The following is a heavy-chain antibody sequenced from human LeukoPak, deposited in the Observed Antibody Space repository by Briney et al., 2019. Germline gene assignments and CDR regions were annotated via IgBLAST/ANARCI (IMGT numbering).Heavy chain of an antibody. CDR2: IIPILSQE. Sequence: SVKVSCKAFGGTFSTYAIHWVRQAPGQGLEWMGRIIPILSQENYALKYQGRVSITADESTSTAYMDLSSLRSEDTAVYYCVTGSAYRDAFDIWGQGTMVIVSS. D-gene: IGHD3-10*01. V-gene: IGHV1-69*11. J-gene: IGHJ3*02. CDR1: GGTFSTYA. CDR3: VTGSAYRDAFDI.